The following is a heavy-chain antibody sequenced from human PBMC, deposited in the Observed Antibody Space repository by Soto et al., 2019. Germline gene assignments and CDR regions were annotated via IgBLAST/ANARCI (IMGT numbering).Heavy chain of an antibody. D-gene: IGHD2-15*01. J-gene: IGHJ5*02. V-gene: IGHV6-1*01. CDR1: GDSVSSNSAA. CDR2: TYYRSKWYN. CDR3: VRAYCSGGSCWAWSNWFDP. Sequence: SQTLSLTCAISGDSVSSNSAAWNWIRQSPSRGLEWLGRTYYRSKWYNDYAVSVKSRITTNPDTSKNQFSLQLNSVTPEDTAVYYCVRAYCSGGSCWAWSNWFDPWGQGTLVTVSS.